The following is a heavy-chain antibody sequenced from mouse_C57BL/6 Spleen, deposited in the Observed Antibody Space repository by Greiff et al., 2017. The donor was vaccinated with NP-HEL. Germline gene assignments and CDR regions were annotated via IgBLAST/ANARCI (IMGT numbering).Heavy chain of an antibody. J-gene: IGHJ1*03. CDR2: IYPRDGST. Sequence: QVQLQQSGPELVKPGASVKLSCKASGYTFTSYDINRVKQRPGQGLEWIGWIYPRDGSTKYNEKFKGKATLTVDTSSSTAYMELHSLTSEDSAVYFCARGGGGYYWYFDVWGTGTTVTVSS. CDR1: GYTFTSYD. D-gene: IGHD1-1*02. CDR3: ARGGGGYYWYFDV. V-gene: IGHV1-85*01.